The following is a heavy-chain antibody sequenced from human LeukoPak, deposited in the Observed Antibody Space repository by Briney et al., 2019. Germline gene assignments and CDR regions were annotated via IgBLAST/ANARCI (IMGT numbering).Heavy chain of an antibody. V-gene: IGHV3-30-3*01. Sequence: GGSLRLSCAASEFTFSSYAMHWVRQAPGKGLEWVAAISFDGNNEYYADFVKGRFTISRDNSKNTLYLQMNSLKAEDTAVYYWANIILKYTSGYYYFDYWGQGTLVTVSS. J-gene: IGHJ4*02. CDR2: ISFDGNNE. CDR1: EFTFSSYA. CDR3: ANIILKYTSGYYYFDY. D-gene: IGHD6-25*01.